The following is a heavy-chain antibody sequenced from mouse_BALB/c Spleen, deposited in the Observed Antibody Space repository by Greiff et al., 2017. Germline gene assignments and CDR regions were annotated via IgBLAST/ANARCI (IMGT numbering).Heavy chain of an antibody. CDR1: GYTFSSYW. CDR2: ILPGSGST. J-gene: IGHJ4*01. Sequence: VQLQESGAELMKPGASVKISCKATGYTFSSYWIEWVKQRPGHGLEWIGEILPGSGSTNYNEKFKGKATLTVDTSSSTAYVDLSSLTSEDSAVYYCARDGYGNYAMDYWGQGTSVTVSA. D-gene: IGHD2-10*02. V-gene: IGHV1-9*01. CDR3: ARDGYGNYAMDY.